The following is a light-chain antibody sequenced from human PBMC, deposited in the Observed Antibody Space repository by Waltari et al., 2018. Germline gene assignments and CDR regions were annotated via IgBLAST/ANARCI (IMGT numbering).Light chain of an antibody. J-gene: IGKJ1*01. CDR1: QSVLYSSNNKNY. V-gene: IGKV4-1*01. CDR2: WAS. CDR3: QQYYDAPRT. Sequence: DIVMTQSPDPLAVSLGERATINRKSSQSVLYSSNNKNYLAWYRQKPGQPPKLLIYWASTRESGVPDRFSGSGSGTDFTLTISSLQAEDVAVYYCQQYYDAPRTFGQGTKVEIK.